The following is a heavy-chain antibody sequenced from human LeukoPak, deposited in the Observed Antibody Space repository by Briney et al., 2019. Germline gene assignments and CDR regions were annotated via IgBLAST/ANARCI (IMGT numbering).Heavy chain of an antibody. CDR2: IHSTGNT. CDR1: GGSINNYY. D-gene: IGHD1-26*01. J-gene: IGHJ4*02. CDR3: ARLFRGSATFFDF. Sequence: PSETLSLTCTVSGGSINNYYWSWIRQPAGKGLQWIGRIHSTGNTHFNPSLESRITMSVDTSKNQFSLRLNSVTAADTAVYYCARLFRGSATFFDFWGLGTLVTVSP. V-gene: IGHV4-4*07.